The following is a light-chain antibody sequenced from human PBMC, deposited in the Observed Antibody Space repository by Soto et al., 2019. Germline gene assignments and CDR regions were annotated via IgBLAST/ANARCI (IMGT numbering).Light chain of an antibody. V-gene: IGLV7-46*01. Sequence: QAVVTQEPSLTVSPGGTVTLTCGSSTGAVTSGHYPYWFQQKPGQAPRTLIYDTRNKHSWTPARFSGSLLGGKAALTLSGAQPDDEADYYCFLSYSGAWVFGGGTQLTVL. CDR3: FLSYSGAWV. CDR1: TGAVTSGHY. CDR2: DTR. J-gene: IGLJ3*02.